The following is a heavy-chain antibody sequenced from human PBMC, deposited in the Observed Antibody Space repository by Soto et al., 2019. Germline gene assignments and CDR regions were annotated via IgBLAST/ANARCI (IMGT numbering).Heavy chain of an antibody. J-gene: IGHJ3*02. V-gene: IGHV3-74*01. Sequence: SLRLSCAASGFTFTGHWMHWVRQVPGKGLVWVARINTEGDSTNYADSVKGRFTISRDSATNTVYLQMNGLGVDDTSVYFCAREAGYCSTSSCYRRAFDTWGQGTMVT. CDR3: AREAGYCSTSSCYRRAFDT. CDR1: GFTFTGHW. D-gene: IGHD2-2*01. CDR2: INTEGDST.